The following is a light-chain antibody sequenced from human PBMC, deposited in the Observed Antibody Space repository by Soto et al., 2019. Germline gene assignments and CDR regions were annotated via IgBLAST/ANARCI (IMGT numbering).Light chain of an antibody. CDR2: DTS. CDR1: QSVSSK. J-gene: IGKJ5*01. Sequence: EIVMTQPPATLSVSPGERAALSSRASQSVSSKLSWYRQRPVQAPRLVIYDTSTRATGVPARFSGSGSGTEFTLTISSLQSEDFAVYFCQQYNNWPPITLGQGTRLEIK. CDR3: QQYNNWPPIT. V-gene: IGKV3-15*01.